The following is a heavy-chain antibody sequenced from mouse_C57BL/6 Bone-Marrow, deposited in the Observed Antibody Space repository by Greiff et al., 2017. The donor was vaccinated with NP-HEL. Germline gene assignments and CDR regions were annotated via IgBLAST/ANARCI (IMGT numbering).Heavy chain of an antibody. CDR1: GFTFSNYW. D-gene: IGHD2-1*01. CDR2: IRLKSDNYAT. V-gene: IGHV6-3*01. CDR3: GNLSYWYFDV. J-gene: IGHJ1*03. Sequence: EVMLVESGGGLVQPGGSMKLSCVASGFTFSNYWMNWVRQSPEKGLEWVAQIRLKSDNYATHYAESVKGRFTISRDDSKSSVYLQMNNLRAEDTGIYYCGNLSYWYFDVWGTGTTVTVSS.